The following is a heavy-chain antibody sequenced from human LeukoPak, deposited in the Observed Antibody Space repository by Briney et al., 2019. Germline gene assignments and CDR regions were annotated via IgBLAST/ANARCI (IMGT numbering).Heavy chain of an antibody. V-gene: IGHV4-4*07. CDR1: GGSIDNYY. Sequence: PTETLSLTCTVSGGSIDNYYWSWIRQPAGKGLEWIGRIYTRGSTNYNPSLKSRVTMSVDTSKNQFSLKLSSVTAADTAVYYCARGRYCSADICSGGDAFDIWGQGTMVSVSS. CDR3: ARGRYCSADICSGGDAFDI. J-gene: IGHJ3*02. CDR2: IYTRGST. D-gene: IGHD2-15*01.